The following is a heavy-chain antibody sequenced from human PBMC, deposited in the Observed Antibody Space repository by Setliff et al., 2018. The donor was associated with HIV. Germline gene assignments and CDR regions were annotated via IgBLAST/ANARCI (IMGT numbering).Heavy chain of an antibody. CDR1: GFPLYTYD. Sequence: PGGSLRLSCEASGFPLYTYDMHWVRQAPGKGLVWVSRINSDGSSTGYADSVEGRFTISRDNAKNTLYLQMNSLRAEDTAVCYCARGPTFYYDGSGSDCWGQGTLVTVSS. J-gene: IGHJ4*02. CDR3: ARGPTFYYDGSGSDC. CDR2: INSDGSST. D-gene: IGHD3-22*01. V-gene: IGHV3-74*01.